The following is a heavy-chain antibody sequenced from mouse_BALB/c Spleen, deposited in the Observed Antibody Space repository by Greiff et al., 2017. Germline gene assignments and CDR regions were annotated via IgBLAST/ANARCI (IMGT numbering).Heavy chain of an antibody. D-gene: IGHD1-1*01. CDR3: AIYGSYYFDY. Sequence: QVQLQQSGAELARPGASVKMSCKASGYTFTSYTMHWEKQRPGQGLEWIGYINPSSGYTNYNQKFKDKATLTADKSSSTAYMQLSSLTSEDSAVYYCAIYGSYYFDYWGQGTTLTVSS. CDR1: GYTFTSYT. CDR2: INPSSGYT. V-gene: IGHV1-4*01. J-gene: IGHJ2*01.